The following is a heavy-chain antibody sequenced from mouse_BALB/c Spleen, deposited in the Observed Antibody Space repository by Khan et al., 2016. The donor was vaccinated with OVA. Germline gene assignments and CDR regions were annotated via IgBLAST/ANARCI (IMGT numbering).Heavy chain of an antibody. J-gene: IGHJ4*01. V-gene: IGHV3-2*02. CDR3: ARSLYYSNGYDMDY. Sequence: EVELVESGPGLVTPSQSLSLTCTVTDYSITSDYAWNWIRQFPGNKLEWMGYISSSGTTSSNQYLKSRISITRDTSKNQFFLQLKSVTTEDTATXYCARSLYYSNGYDMDYWGRGTSVTVSS. D-gene: IGHD2-5*01. CDR2: ISSSGTT. CDR1: DYSITSDYA.